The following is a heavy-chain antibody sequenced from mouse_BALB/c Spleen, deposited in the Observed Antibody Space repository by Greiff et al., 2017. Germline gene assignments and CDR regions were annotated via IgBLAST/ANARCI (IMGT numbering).Heavy chain of an antibody. J-gene: IGHJ4*01. Sequence: EVKVVESGGGLVQPGGSLKLSCAASGFTFSSYTMSWVRQTPEKRLEWVAYISNGGGSTYYPDTVKGRFTISRDNAKNTLYLQMSSLKSEDTAMYYCARHGYGNSYYYAMDYWGQGTSVTVSS. CDR3: ARHGYGNSYYYAMDY. V-gene: IGHV5-12-2*01. CDR2: ISNGGGST. D-gene: IGHD2-10*02. CDR1: GFTFSSYT.